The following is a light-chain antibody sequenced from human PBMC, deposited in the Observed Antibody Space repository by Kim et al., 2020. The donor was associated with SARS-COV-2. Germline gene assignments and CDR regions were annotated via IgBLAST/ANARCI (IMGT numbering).Light chain of an antibody. CDR2: GAS. V-gene: IGKV1-39*01. CDR1: QSIDTY. J-gene: IGKJ4*01. CDR3: QQSFTSLN. Sequence: DIQMTQSPSSLSASVGDRVTITCRASQSIDTYLNWYQQRPGKVPKLLIYGASSLQSGVPSRFSGSGSGTDFTLTITSLQPEDFATYYCQQSFTSLNFGGGTRVEIK.